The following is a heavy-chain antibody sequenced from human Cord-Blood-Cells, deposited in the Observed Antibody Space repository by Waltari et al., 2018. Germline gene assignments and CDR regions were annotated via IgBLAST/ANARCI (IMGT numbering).Heavy chain of an antibody. CDR1: GYTFTSYE. V-gene: IGHV1-8*03. CDR3: ARASNWGPHPSYWYFDL. Sequence: QVQLVQSGAEVKKPGASVTVSCKASGYTFTSYESNWVRQPTGQGLEWMGWMNPNSGNTGYAQKFQGRVTITRNTSISTAYMELSSLRSEDTAVYYCARASNWGPHPSYWYFDLWGRGTLVTVSS. D-gene: IGHD7-27*01. CDR2: MNPNSGNT. J-gene: IGHJ2*01.